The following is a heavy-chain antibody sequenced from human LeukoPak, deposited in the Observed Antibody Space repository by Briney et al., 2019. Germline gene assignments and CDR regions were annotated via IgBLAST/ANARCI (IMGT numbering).Heavy chain of an antibody. V-gene: IGHV3-30-3*01. D-gene: IGHD2-8*01. Sequence: GGSLKPSCAASGFTFSDYYMSWTRQAPGKGLEWVAVISYDGSNKYYADSVKGRFTISRDNSKNTLYLQMNSLRAEDTAVYYCARDRANGHYYYYGMDVWGQGTTVTVSS. CDR3: ARDRANGHYYYYGMDV. CDR1: GFTFSDYY. J-gene: IGHJ6*02. CDR2: ISYDGSNK.